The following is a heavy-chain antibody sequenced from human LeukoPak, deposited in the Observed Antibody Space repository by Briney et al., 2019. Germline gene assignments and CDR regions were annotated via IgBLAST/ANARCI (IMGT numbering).Heavy chain of an antibody. D-gene: IGHD3-22*01. CDR1: GCRFTSYW. J-gene: IGHJ4*02. CDR3: ARYSHYYDSSGPLYYFDY. V-gene: IGHV5-51*01. CDR2: SYPGDSDT. Sequence: GESLKISCKGSGCRFTSYWIGWVRQLPGKGQEWMGISYPGDSDTSYSPSFQGQVTISADKSISTAYLQWSSLKASNTAMYYCARYSHYYDSSGPLYYFDYWGQGTPVTVSS.